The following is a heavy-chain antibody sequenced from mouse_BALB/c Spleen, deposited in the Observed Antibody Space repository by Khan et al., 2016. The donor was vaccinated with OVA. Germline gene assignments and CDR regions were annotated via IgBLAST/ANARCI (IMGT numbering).Heavy chain of an antibody. J-gene: IGHJ2*01. CDR1: GYSITSGYA. Sequence: QLEESGPGLVKPSQSLSLTCTVTGYSITSGYAWNWIRQFPGNKLEWMGYISYSGVTSYTPSLKSRISITRDTSKNQFFLQLNSVTTEDTATYYCARGKYDGYYFDYWGQGTTLTVSA. CDR3: ARGKYDGYYFDY. D-gene: IGHD2-14*01. CDR2: ISYSGVT. V-gene: IGHV3-2*02.